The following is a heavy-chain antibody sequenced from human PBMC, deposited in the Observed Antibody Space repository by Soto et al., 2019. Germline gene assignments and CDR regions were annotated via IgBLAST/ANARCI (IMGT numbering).Heavy chain of an antibody. D-gene: IGHD3-16*01. CDR2: IDFSGST. CDR1: GASLIRSIGY. Sequence: PLQTLPVTGLFLGASLIRSIGYGGGIRQSSGMGLEWIGSIDFSGSTYFNPSRKSRITMSVDTAQNQVSLNLSSVTAADTATYYCSSRGEVFVGGTNTGSAPWGPGSSVPVSS. J-gene: IGHJ5*02. V-gene: IGHV4-39*01. CDR3: SSRGEVFVGGTNTGSAP.